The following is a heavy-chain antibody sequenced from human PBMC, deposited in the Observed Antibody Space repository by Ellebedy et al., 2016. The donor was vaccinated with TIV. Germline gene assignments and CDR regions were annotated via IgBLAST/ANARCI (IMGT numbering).Heavy chain of an antibody. Sequence: GESLKISCAASEFTFSSYALSWVRQAPGKGLEWVSTFTGSGYNIRYYADSVKGRFIISRDNSKNTLYLQLHSLRAEDTAVYYCTTLTGFSIHYYYMDVWGKGTTVTVSS. CDR1: EFTFSSYA. D-gene: IGHD3-9*01. J-gene: IGHJ6*03. CDR3: TTLTGFSIHYYYMDV. CDR2: FTGSGYNIR. V-gene: IGHV3-23*01.